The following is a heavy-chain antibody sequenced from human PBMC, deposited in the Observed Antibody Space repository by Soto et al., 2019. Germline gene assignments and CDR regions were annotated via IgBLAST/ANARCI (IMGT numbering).Heavy chain of an antibody. CDR3: AKGSGPVDDAFDI. V-gene: IGHV3-23*01. J-gene: IGHJ3*02. CDR1: GFTFSSYA. D-gene: IGHD3-10*01. Sequence: EVQLLESGGGLVQPGGSLRLSCAASGFTFSSYAMSWVRQAPGKGLEWVSAISGSGGSTYYEDSVKGRFTISRDNSKNTLYLQMNSLRAEDTAVYYCAKGSGPVDDAFDIWGQGTMVTVSS. CDR2: ISGSGGST.